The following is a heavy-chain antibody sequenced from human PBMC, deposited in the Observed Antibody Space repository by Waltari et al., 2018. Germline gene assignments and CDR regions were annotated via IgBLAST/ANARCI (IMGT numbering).Heavy chain of an antibody. D-gene: IGHD6-13*01. CDR2: IIPRFGTA. J-gene: IGHJ3*02. CDR3: ARGGLYGQQLLESAFEI. V-gene: IGHV1-69*05. Sequence: QVQLVQSGAALRNPGSSVKVPCKVSGGSFSAHPIPGVRQAPGQGIGWMGGIIPRFGTANYEQKIQDRVTINTDESMTTAYMHLSSLTSDDTAVYYCARGGLYGQQLLESAFEIWGQGTKVTVSS. CDR1: GGSFSAHP.